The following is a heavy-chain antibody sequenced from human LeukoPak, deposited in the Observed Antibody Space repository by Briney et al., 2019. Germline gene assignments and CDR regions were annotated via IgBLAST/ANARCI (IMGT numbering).Heavy chain of an antibody. CDR1: GGSISNSNYY. D-gene: IGHD5-18*01. J-gene: IGHJ4*02. V-gene: IGHV4-39*07. Sequence: PSETLSLTCTVSGGSISNSNYYWGWIRQPPGKGLESIGSIHYSGSTYYNPSLKSRVTISVDMSKNQFSLKLSSVTAADTAVYYCARGSGYTYGLDYWGQGTLVTVSS. CDR2: IHYSGST. CDR3: ARGSGYTYGLDY.